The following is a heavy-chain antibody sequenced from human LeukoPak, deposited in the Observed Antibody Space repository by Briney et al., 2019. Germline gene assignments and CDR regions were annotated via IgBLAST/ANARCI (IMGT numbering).Heavy chain of an antibody. CDR1: GGSFSGCY. D-gene: IGHD2-2*01. Sequence: SENLSLTCAVYGGSFSGCYWSWIRQPPGKGLEWIGEINHSGSTNYNPSLKSRVTISVDTSKNQFSLKLSSVTAADTAVYYCARDRSLPAAYDYWGQGTLVTVSS. V-gene: IGHV4-34*01. J-gene: IGHJ4*02. CDR3: ARDRSLPAAYDY. CDR2: INHSGST.